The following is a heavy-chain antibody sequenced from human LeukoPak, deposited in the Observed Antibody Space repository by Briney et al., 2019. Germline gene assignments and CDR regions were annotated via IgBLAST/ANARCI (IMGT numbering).Heavy chain of an antibody. CDR1: GFTFSSYA. V-gene: IGHV3-23*01. CDR3: AKHKPILVVPAATHNDY. J-gene: IGHJ4*02. D-gene: IGHD2-2*01. Sequence: AGGSLRLSCAAAGFTFSSYAMSWVRQAPGKGLEWVSAISGSGGSTYYADSVKGRFTISRDNSKNTLYLQMNSLSAEDTAVYYCAKHKPILVVPAATHNDYWGQGTLVTVSS. CDR2: ISGSGGST.